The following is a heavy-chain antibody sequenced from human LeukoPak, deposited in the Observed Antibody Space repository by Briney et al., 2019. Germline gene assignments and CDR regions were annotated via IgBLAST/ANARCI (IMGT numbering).Heavy chain of an antibody. V-gene: IGHV1-69*06. D-gene: IGHD2-8*01. CDR1: GGTFSSYA. CDR3: ARGGCTTPTCPLDY. CDR2: IIPIFGTA. J-gene: IGHJ4*02. Sequence: SVKVSCKASGGTFSSYAISWVRQAPGQGLEWMGGIIPIFGTANYAQKFQGRVTITADKSTSTAYMELSSLRSEDTAVYYCARGGCTTPTCPLDYWGQGSLVTVSS.